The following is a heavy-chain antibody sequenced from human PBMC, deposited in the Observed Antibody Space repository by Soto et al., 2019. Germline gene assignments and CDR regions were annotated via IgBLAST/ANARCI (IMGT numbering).Heavy chain of an antibody. CDR1: GFTFNTYT. CDR2: ISPDGSM. Sequence: EVQVVESGGGLVQPGGSLRLSCTASGFTFNTYTMNWVRQAPGKGLEWISYISPDGSMNYADSVKSRFTISRDNAKNSLYLQMNSLRDEDTAVYYCARDRDYAFDYWGQGTLVTVSS. J-gene: IGHJ4*02. V-gene: IGHV3-48*02. D-gene: IGHD2-2*01. CDR3: ARDRDYAFDY.